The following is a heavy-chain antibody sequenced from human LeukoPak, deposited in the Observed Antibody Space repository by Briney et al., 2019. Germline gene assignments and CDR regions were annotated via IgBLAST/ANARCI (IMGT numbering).Heavy chain of an antibody. V-gene: IGHV4-34*01. Sequence: SETLSLTCAVYGGSFSGYYWSWIRQPPGKGLEWIGEINHSGSTNYNPSLKSRVTISVDTSKNRFSLKLSSVTAADTAVYYCARGGLPYCSSTSCKNFGYWGQGTLVTVSS. CDR1: GGSFSGYY. CDR2: INHSGST. CDR3: ARGGLPYCSSTSCKNFGY. D-gene: IGHD2-2*01. J-gene: IGHJ4*02.